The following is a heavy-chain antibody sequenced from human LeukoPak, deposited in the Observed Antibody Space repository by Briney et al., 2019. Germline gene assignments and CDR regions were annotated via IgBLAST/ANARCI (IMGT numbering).Heavy chain of an antibody. CDR3: AKGLRYFDWFPRPDAFDI. CDR1: GFTFSSYA. D-gene: IGHD3-9*01. V-gene: IGHV3-23*01. J-gene: IGHJ3*02. CDR2: ISGSGGST. Sequence: GGSLRLSCAASGFTFSSYAMSWVRQAPGKGLEWVSAISGSGGSTYYADSVKGRFTISRDNSKNTLYLQMNSLRAEDTAVYYCAKGLRYFDWFPRPDAFDIWGQGTMVTVSS.